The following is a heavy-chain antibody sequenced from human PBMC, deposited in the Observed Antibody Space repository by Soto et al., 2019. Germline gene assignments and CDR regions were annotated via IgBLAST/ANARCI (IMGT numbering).Heavy chain of an antibody. D-gene: IGHD3-22*01. CDR2: IYYSGST. V-gene: IGHV4-31*03. Sequence: SETLSLTCTVSGGSISSGGYYWSWIRQHPGKGLEWIGYIYYSGSTYYNPSLKSRVTISVDTSKNQFSLKLSSVTAADTSVYYCARDLDYYDSTVGMDVWGQGTTVTVSS. CDR1: GGSISSGGYY. CDR3: ARDLDYYDSTVGMDV. J-gene: IGHJ6*02.